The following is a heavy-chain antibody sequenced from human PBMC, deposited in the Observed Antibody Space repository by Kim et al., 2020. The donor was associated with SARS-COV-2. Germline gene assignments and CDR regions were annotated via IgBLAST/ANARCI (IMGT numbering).Heavy chain of an antibody. CDR3: AKVMYGSGWHFDY. V-gene: IGHV3-23*01. CDR2: ISGSGGST. Sequence: GGSLRLSCAASGFTFSTYAMSWVRQAPGKGLEWVSTISGSGGSTYYAVSVKGRFTISRDNSKKTLYLEMNSLRAEDTAVFYCAKVMYGSGWHFDYWGQGT. J-gene: IGHJ4*02. CDR1: GFTFSTYA. D-gene: IGHD6-19*01.